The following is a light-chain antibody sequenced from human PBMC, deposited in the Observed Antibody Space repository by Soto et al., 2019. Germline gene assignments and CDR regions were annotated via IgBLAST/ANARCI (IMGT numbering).Light chain of an antibody. J-gene: IGKJ4*01. CDR1: QSVSSNF. CDR3: QQFSSYPLT. CDR2: GAS. V-gene: IGKV3-20*01. Sequence: EIVLTQSPATLSLSPGERATLSCRASQSVSSNFLAWYQEKLGQAPRLLIYGASKRATGIPDRFSGSGSGTDFTLTISRLGPEDFAVYYCQQFSSYPLTFGGGTKVDIK.